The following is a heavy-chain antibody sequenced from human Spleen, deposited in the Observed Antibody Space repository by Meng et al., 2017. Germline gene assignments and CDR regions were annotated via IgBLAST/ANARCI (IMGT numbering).Heavy chain of an antibody. CDR2: IYTSGST. D-gene: IGHD3-9*01. CDR1: GGSFSGYY. J-gene: IGHJ4*02. Sequence: SETLSLTCAVYGGSFSGYYWSWIRQPAGKGLEWIGRIYTSGSTNYNPSLKSRVTMSVDTSKNQFSLKLSSVTAADTAVYYCARAGRFERQYYFDYWGQGTLVTVSS. CDR3: ARAGRFERQYYFDY. V-gene: IGHV4-59*10.